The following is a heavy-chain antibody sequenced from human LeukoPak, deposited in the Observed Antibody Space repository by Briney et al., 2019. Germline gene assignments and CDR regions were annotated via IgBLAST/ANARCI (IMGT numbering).Heavy chain of an antibody. CDR1: GFTFSSYG. CDR2: ISSSSSYI. Sequence: PGRSLRLSCAASGFTFSSYGMHWVRQAPGKGLEWVSSISSSSSYIYYADSVKGRFTISRDNAKNPLYLQMNSLRAEDTAVYYCARVNYGSGSYYCDYWGQGTLVTVSS. J-gene: IGHJ4*02. CDR3: ARVNYGSGSYYCDY. V-gene: IGHV3-21*01. D-gene: IGHD3-10*01.